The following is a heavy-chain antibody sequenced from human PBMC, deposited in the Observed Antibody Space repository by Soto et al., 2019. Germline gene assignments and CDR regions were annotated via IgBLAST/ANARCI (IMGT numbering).Heavy chain of an antibody. J-gene: IGHJ6*02. V-gene: IGHV4-34*01. Sequence: SETLSLTCAVYGGSFSGYYWSWIRQPPGKGLEWIGEINHSGSTNYNPSLKSRVTISVDTSKNQFSLKLSSVTAADTAVYYCARVYYYDSSGYSTWAYYYYGMDVWGQGTTVTVSS. D-gene: IGHD3-22*01. CDR2: INHSGST. CDR3: ARVYYYDSSGYSTWAYYYYGMDV. CDR1: GGSFSGYY.